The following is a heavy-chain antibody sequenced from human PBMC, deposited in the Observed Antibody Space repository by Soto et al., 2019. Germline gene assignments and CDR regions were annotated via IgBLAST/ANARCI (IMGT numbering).Heavy chain of an antibody. CDR2: INHSGST. Sequence: PSETLSLTCAVYGGSFSGDYWTWIRQPPGTGLEWIGEINHSGSTNYNPSLKSRVTISVDTSKNQFSLKLSSVTAADTAVYYCARLLTGYYLFDYWGQGTLVTVSS. J-gene: IGHJ4*02. V-gene: IGHV4-34*01. CDR1: GGSFSGDY. CDR3: ARLLTGYYLFDY. D-gene: IGHD3-9*01.